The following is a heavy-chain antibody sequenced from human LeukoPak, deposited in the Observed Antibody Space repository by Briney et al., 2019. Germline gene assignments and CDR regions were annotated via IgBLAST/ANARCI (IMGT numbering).Heavy chain of an antibody. D-gene: IGHD3-9*01. CDR3: ARGQEYFDWLSNSPHYYYYMDV. V-gene: IGHV1-2*02. J-gene: IGHJ6*03. Sequence: ASVKVSCKASGYTFTGYYMHWVRQAPGQGLEWMGWINPNSGGTNYAQKFQGRVTMTRDTSISTAYMELSRLRSDDTAVYYCARGQEYFDWLSNSPHYYYYMDVWGEGTTVTISS. CDR1: GYTFTGYY. CDR2: INPNSGGT.